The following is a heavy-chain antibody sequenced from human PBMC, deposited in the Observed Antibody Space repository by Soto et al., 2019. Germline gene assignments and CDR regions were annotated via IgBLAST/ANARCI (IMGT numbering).Heavy chain of an antibody. J-gene: IGHJ1*01. CDR2: ISSSGSTI. CDR1: GFTFSDYS. V-gene: IGHV3-11*01. D-gene: IGHD6-19*01. CDR3: ASVADSSGWYIEYFQH. Sequence: QVQLVESGGGLVKPGGSLRLSCAASGFTFSDYSMSWIRQAPGKGLECVSYISSSGSTIYYADSVKGRFTISRDNAKNSPYLQMNSLRAEDMAVYYCASVADSSGWYIEYFQHWGQGTLVTVSS.